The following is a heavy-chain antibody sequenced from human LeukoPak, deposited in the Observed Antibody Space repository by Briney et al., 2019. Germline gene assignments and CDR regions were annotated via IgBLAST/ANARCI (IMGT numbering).Heavy chain of an antibody. CDR1: GGSISSYY. Sequence: PSETLSLTCTVSGGSISSYYWSWIRQPAGKGLEWIGRIYTSGSTNYNPSLKSRVTMSVDTSKNQFSLKLSSVTAADTAVYYCARDYYGSGSYYKRWFDPWGQGTLVTVSS. CDR3: ARDYYGSGSYYKRWFDP. CDR2: IYTSGST. V-gene: IGHV4-4*07. D-gene: IGHD3-10*01. J-gene: IGHJ5*02.